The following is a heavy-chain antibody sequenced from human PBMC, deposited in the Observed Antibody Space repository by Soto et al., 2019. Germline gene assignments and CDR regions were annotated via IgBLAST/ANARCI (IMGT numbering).Heavy chain of an antibody. D-gene: IGHD3-22*01. CDR1: GYSISSGYY. Sequence: SLTCAVSGYSISSGYYWGWIRQPPGKGLEWIGSIYHSGSTYYNPSLKSRVTISVDTSKNQFSLKLSSVTAADTAVYYCARATGGYYDSSGYYPSYYFDYWGQGTLVTVSS. J-gene: IGHJ4*02. CDR2: IYHSGST. V-gene: IGHV4-38-2*01. CDR3: ARATGGYYDSSGYYPSYYFDY.